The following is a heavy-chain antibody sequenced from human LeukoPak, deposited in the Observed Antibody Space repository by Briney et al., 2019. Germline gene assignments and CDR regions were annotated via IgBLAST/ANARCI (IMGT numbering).Heavy chain of an antibody. J-gene: IGHJ4*02. CDR1: GYTFTSYG. CDR3: ARDLPPYYFDY. Sequence: SVTVSCTASGYTFTSYGISWVRQARGQGLEWMGRIIPILGIANYAHKFQGRVTITPDKNTRTAYMYVRSLRSEDTALYYCARDLPPYYFDYWGQGTLVTVSS. CDR2: IIPILGIA. V-gene: IGHV1-69*04.